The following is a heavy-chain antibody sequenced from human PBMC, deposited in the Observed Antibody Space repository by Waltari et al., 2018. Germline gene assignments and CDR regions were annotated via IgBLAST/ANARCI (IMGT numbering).Heavy chain of an antibody. CDR2: LYTTGST. D-gene: IGHD3-10*01. J-gene: IGHJ5*02. V-gene: IGHV4-61*02. CDR1: GGSISSGSYF. Sequence: QVQLQESGPGLVKPSQTLSLTCTVAGGSISSGSYFLRWIRQPAGKGLHRAGRRQPTGKGLEWIARLYTTGSTNYNPSFNRRLTISVDTSKNQFSLNLRSVTAADTAVYYCARDLGLDYGSGNYYRNWFDPWGQGTLVTVSS. CDR3: ARDLGLDYGSGNYYRNWFDP.